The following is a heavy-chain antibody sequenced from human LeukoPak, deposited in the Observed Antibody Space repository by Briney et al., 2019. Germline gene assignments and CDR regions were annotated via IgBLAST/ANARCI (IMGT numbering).Heavy chain of an antibody. CDR2: ISYDGSNK. D-gene: IGHD4-23*01. V-gene: IGHV3-30*18. J-gene: IGHJ2*01. Sequence: GRSLRLSCAASGFTFSSYGMHWVRQAPGKGLEWVAVISYDGSNKYYADSVKGRFTISRDNSKNTLYLQMNSLRAEDTAVYYCAKTDTVGYWYFDLWGRGTLVTVPS. CDR3: AKTDTVGYWYFDL. CDR1: GFTFSSYG.